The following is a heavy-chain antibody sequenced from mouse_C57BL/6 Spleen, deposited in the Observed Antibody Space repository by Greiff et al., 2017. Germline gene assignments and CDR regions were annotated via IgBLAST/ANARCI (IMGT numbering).Heavy chain of an antibody. CDR1: GFNIKDYY. CDR2: IDPEDGET. J-gene: IGHJ1*03. V-gene: IGHV14-2*01. CDR3: ARGWPRGYFDV. Sequence: VQLQQSGAELVKPGASVKLSCTASGFNIKDYYMHWVKQRTEHGLEWIGRIDPEDGETKYAPKFQGKATITADTSSNTAYLQLSSLTSEDTAVYYCARGWPRGYFDVWGTGTTVTVSS. D-gene: IGHD2-3*01.